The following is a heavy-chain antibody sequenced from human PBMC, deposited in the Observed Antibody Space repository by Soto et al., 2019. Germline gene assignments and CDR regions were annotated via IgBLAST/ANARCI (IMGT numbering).Heavy chain of an antibody. CDR2: VSFDGSRK. CDR3: GKDRRFGNGYSLGFDS. CDR1: GFTFSNYY. V-gene: IGHV3-30*18. J-gene: IGHJ4*02. Sequence: QVQLVESGGGVVQPGRSLRLYCAASGFTFSNYYMHWVRQAPGKGLEWVAVVSFDGSRKYYADSVKDRFTISRDNSKNTLYVQMSSLRAEDTAIYYCGKDRRFGNGYSLGFDSWGQGTLVTVSS. D-gene: IGHD3-16*01.